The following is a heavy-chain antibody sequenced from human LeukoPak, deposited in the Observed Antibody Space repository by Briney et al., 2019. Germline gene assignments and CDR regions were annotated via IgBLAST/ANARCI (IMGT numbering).Heavy chain of an antibody. CDR2: LSGRGGST. CDR3: AKDLGLRVWGNYRPPAFDY. D-gene: IGHD3-16*02. CDR1: GFNFNNYA. Sequence: PGGSLRLSCAASGFNFNNYAMSGVRQAPGKGLEGVSALSGRGGSTYSADSVKGRFIISRDNSKNMLYLQMNSLRAEDTAVYYCAKDLGLRVWGNYRPPAFDYWGQGTLVTVSS. V-gene: IGHV3-23*01. J-gene: IGHJ4*02.